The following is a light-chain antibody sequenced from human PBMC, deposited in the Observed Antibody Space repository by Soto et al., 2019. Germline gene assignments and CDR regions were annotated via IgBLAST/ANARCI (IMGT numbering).Light chain of an antibody. J-gene: IGKJ4*01. CDR1: QSISSY. CDR3: RQSYSTPRT. CDR2: AAS. V-gene: IGKV1-39*01. Sequence: DIQMTQSPSSLSASVGDRVTITCRASQSISSYLNWYQQKPGKAPKLLIYAASSLQSGVPSRFSGTGSGTGFTLMISSLQPEDFATYYCRQSYSTPRTFGGGTKVEIK.